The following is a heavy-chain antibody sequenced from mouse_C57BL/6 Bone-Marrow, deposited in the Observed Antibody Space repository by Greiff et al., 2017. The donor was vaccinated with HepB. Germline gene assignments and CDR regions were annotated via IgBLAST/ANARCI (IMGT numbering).Heavy chain of an antibody. J-gene: IGHJ2*01. V-gene: IGHV1-15*01. CDR1: GYTFTDYE. Sequence: QVQLQQSGAELVRPGASVTLSCKASGYTFTDYEMHWVKQTPVHGLEWIGAIDPETGGTAYNQKFKGKAILTADKSSSTAYMELRSLTSEDSAVYYCTRNYGSSHYYFDYWGQGTTLTVSS. D-gene: IGHD1-1*01. CDR2: IDPETGGT. CDR3: TRNYGSSHYYFDY.